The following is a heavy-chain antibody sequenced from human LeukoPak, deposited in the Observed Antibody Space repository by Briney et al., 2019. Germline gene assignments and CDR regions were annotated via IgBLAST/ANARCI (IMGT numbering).Heavy chain of an antibody. Sequence: GSSLRLSCAASGFIFGSYGMHWVRQAPSKGLEWVAIISYDGSNKHYADSVKGRFTISRDNAKKSVYLQMNNLRAEDTATYYCVRVRDWFDPWGQGTLVTVSS. CDR1: GFIFGSYG. CDR3: VRVRDWFDP. J-gene: IGHJ5*02. CDR2: ISYDGSNK. V-gene: IGHV3-30*03.